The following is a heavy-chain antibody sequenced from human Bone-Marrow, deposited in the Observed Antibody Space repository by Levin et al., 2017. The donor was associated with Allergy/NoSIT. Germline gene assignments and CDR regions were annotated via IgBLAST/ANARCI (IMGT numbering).Heavy chain of an antibody. CDR2: MNPNSGTT. CDR1: GYSFTSFD. Sequence: KLGESLKISCQASGYSFTSFDINWVRQAAGQGLEWMGWMNPNSGTTGSAQKFQGRVTMTRNTSTSTAYLDLNSLTSEDTAVYYCARWWYTSDHYYFDYWGQGTLVTVSS. D-gene: IGHD6-19*01. V-gene: IGHV1-8*01. CDR3: ARWWYTSDHYYFDY. J-gene: IGHJ4*02.